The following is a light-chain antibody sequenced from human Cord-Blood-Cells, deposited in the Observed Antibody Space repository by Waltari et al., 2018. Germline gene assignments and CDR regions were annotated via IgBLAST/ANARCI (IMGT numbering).Light chain of an antibody. V-gene: IGKV2-28*01. Sequence: DIVMTQYPLSLPVTPGEPATISCRSIQSLLHSNGYNYLDWYLQKPGQSPQLLIYLGSNRASGVPDRFSGSGSGTDFTLKISRVEAEDVGVYYCMQALQTPLTFGGGTKVEIK. CDR1: QSLLHSNGYNY. CDR2: LGS. J-gene: IGKJ4*01. CDR3: MQALQTPLT.